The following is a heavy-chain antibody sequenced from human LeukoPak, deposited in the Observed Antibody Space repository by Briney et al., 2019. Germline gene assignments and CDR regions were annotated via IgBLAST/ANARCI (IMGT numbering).Heavy chain of an antibody. J-gene: IGHJ4*02. V-gene: IGHV3-48*03. Sequence: QPGGSLRLSCAASGXTFSSYEMNWVRQAPGKGLEWVSYIGSSGTTIYYADSVKGRFTISRDNAKSSLYLQMNSLRAEDTAVYYCAKVATEGYYFDYWGQGTLVTVSS. CDR2: IGSSGTTI. CDR3: AKVATEGYYFDY. D-gene: IGHD5-12*01. CDR1: GXTFSSYE.